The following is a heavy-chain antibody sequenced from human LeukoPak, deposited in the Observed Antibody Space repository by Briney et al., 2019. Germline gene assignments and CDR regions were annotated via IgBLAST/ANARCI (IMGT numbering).Heavy chain of an antibody. D-gene: IGHD3-22*01. CDR2: ISSSSSTI. CDR3: VRAGSGSMP. V-gene: IGHV3-48*04. J-gene: IGHJ4*02. CDR1: GFTFSSYS. Sequence: PGGSLRVSCAASGFTFSSYSMNWVRQAPGKGLERVSYISSSSSTIYHADSVKGRSTISRDNANNSLYLQMTSLRAEDTAMYYCVRAGSGSMPWGQGTLVTVFS.